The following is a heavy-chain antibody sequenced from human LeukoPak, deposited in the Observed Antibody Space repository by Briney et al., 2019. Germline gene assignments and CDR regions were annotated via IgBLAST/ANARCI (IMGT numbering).Heavy chain of an antibody. J-gene: IGHJ5*02. CDR2: IYTSGST. D-gene: IGHD3-16*01. Sequence: SETLSLTCAVYGGSFSGYYWSWIRQPPGKGLEWIGRIYTSGSTNYNPSLKSRVTMSVDTSKNQFSLKLSSVTAADTAMYYCARGGTMGNANWFDPWGQGTLVTVSS. CDR3: ARGGTMGNANWFDP. CDR1: GGSFSGYY. V-gene: IGHV4-59*10.